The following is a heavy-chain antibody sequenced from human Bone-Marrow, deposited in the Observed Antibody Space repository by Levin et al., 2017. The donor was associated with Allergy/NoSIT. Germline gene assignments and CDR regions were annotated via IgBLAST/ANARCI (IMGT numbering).Heavy chain of an antibody. D-gene: IGHD3-9*01. J-gene: IGHJ6*02. CDR3: ATTLYDILTGLYGLDV. CDR2: IDDGGSST. Sequence: LSLTCVASGFPFSTFWMHWVRQVPGKGLVWVSSIDDGGSSTKYADSVKGRFTIFRDNAKNTVFLEMNSLRVGDTAVYFCATTLYDILTGLYGLDVWGQGTTVIVSS. V-gene: IGHV3-74*01. CDR1: GFPFSTFW.